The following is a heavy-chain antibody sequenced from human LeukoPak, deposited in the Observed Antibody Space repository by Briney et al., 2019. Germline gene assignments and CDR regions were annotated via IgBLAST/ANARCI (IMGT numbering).Heavy chain of an antibody. V-gene: IGHV1-24*01. CDR3: ATWGYSSIHRDY. Sequence: VASVKVSCKVSGYTLTELSMHWVRQAPGKGLEWMGGFDPEDGETIYAQKFQGRVTMTEDTSTDTAYMELSSLRSEDTAVYYCATWGYSSIHRDYWGQGTLVTVSS. J-gene: IGHJ4*02. CDR1: GYTLTELS. D-gene: IGHD6-19*01. CDR2: FDPEDGET.